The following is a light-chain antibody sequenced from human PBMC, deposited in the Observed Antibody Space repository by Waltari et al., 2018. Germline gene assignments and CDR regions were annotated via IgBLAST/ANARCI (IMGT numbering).Light chain of an antibody. CDR2: KVS. CDR1: SSDVGGYNY. Sequence: QSALTQPASVSGSPGQSITISCTGTSSDVGGYNYVSWYQQHPGKAPKLMIYKVSNRPSGFSQRFSGSKSGNTASLTISGLQAEDEADYYCSSYTSSSTLGGVFGTGTKVTVL. CDR3: SSYTSSSTLGGV. V-gene: IGLV2-14*01. J-gene: IGLJ1*01.